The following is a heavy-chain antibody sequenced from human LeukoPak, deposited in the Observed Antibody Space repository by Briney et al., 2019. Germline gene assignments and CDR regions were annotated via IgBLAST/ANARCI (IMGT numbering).Heavy chain of an antibody. CDR3: ARDLVGATTA. Sequence: GGSLRLSCVASGFTFSTYTINWVRQAPGKGPEWVSSISSSSTYIYYADSLKGRFTISRDNARNSLYLQMNSLRAEDTAVYYCARDLVGATTAWGQGTLVTVSS. J-gene: IGHJ4*02. D-gene: IGHD1-26*01. CDR2: ISSSSTYI. CDR1: GFTFSTYT. V-gene: IGHV3-21*01.